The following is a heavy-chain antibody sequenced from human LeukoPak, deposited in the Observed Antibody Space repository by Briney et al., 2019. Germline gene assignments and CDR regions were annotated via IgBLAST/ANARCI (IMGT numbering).Heavy chain of an antibody. D-gene: IGHD6-19*01. CDR1: GGSISSSNW. J-gene: IGHJ5*02. CDR3: GRGGGGQLVVAGTGWFDP. CDR2: IYHSGST. Sequence: SGTLSLTCAVSGGSISSSNWWSWVRQPPGKGLEWIGEIYHSGSTNYNPSLKSRVTISVDKSKNQFSQKVSSVTAADTAVYYCGRGGGGQLVVAGTGWFDPWGQGTLVTVSS. V-gene: IGHV4-4*02.